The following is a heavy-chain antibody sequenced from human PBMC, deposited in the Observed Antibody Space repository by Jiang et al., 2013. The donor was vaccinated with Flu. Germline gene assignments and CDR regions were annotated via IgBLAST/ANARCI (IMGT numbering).Heavy chain of an antibody. D-gene: IGHD6-6*01. CDR2: IYYSGST. CDR1: GGSISSSSYY. J-gene: IGHJ4*02. CDR3: AKASVIEYSSSSLDY. V-gene: IGHV4-39*01. Sequence: GPGLVKPSETLSLTCTVSGGSISSSSYYWGWIRQPPGKGLEWIGSIYYSGSTYYNPSLKSRVTISVDTSKNQFSLKLSSVTAADTAVYYCAKASVIEYSSSSLDYWGQGTL.